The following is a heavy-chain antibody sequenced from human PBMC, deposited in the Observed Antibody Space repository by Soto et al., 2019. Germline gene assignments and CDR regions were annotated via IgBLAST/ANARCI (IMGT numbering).Heavy chain of an antibody. CDR3: ARGRPNGYNWNYGGRLYFDY. CDR1: GGSFSGYY. D-gene: IGHD1-7*01. CDR2: TNHSGST. Sequence: SETLSLTCAVYGGSFSGYYWSWIRQPPGKGLEWIGETNHSGSTNYNPSLKSRVTISVDTSKNQFSLKLSSVTAADTAVYYCARGRPNGYNWNYGGRLYFDYWGQGTLVTVSS. V-gene: IGHV4-34*01. J-gene: IGHJ4*02.